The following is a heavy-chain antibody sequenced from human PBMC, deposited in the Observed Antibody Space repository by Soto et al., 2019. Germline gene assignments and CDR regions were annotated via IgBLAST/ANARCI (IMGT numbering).Heavy chain of an antibody. J-gene: IGHJ3*01. V-gene: IGHV3-74*01. D-gene: IGHD3-10*01. CDR2: INSDGSTK. Sequence: EVQLVESGGGLVQPGESLRLSCEASGYTFSPFWMHWVRQAPGKGLVWVSHINSDGSTKLYADSVKGRFTISRDNAKNTLYLQMNSVKAADTAVYYCVRDRGKADSFNVWGRGTMVTVSS. CDR1: GYTFSPFW. CDR3: VRDRGKADSFNV.